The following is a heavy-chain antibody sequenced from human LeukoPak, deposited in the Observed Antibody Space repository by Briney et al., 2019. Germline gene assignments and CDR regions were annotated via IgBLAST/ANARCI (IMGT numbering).Heavy chain of an antibody. CDR3: ARDFAAVTFDY. CDR2: ISSSGSTI. CDR1: GFTFSSYS. D-gene: IGHD6-25*01. Sequence: GGSLRLSCAASGFTFSSYSMNWVRQAPGKGLEWVSYISSSGSTIYYADSVKGRFTISRDNAKNSLYLQMNSLRAEDTAVYYCARDFAAVTFDYWGQGTLVTVSS. V-gene: IGHV3-48*04. J-gene: IGHJ4*02.